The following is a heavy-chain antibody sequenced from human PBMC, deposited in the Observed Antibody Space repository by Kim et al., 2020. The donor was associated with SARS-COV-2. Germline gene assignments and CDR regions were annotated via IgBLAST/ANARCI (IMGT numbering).Heavy chain of an antibody. CDR2: VYSSGST. CDR3: ARDLGSGSYYRGHYYYGMDV. CDR1: GGSTSSIIYY. J-gene: IGHJ6*02. Sequence: SETLSLTCTVSGGSTSSIIYYWNWIRQPAGKGLEWIGRVYSSGSTNYNPSLKSRVIISVDTSKNQFSLKLSSVTAADTAVYYCARDLGSGSYYRGHYYYGMDVWGQGTTVTVSS. D-gene: IGHD3-10*01. V-gene: IGHV4-61*02.